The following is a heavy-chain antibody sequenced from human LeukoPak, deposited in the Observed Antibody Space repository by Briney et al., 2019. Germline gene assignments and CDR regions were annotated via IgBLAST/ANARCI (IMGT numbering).Heavy chain of an antibody. Sequence: PSETLSLTCTVSGGSISSYYWSWIRQPPGKGLEWIGYIYYSGSTNYNPSLKSRVTISVDTSKNQFSLKLSSVTAADTAVYYCASVRRQLRGNWFDPWGQGTLVTVSS. CDR3: ASVRRQLRGNWFDP. CDR2: IYYSGST. V-gene: IGHV4-59*01. J-gene: IGHJ5*02. D-gene: IGHD3-10*02. CDR1: GGSISSYY.